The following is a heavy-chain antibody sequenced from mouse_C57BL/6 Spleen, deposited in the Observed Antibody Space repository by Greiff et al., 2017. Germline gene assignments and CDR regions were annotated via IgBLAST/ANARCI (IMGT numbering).Heavy chain of an antibody. CDR1: GYTFTEYT. CDR3: ARCELDGYDWFAY. CDR2: FYPGSGSI. D-gene: IGHD2-2*01. Sequence: QVQLQQSGAELVKPGASVNLSCKASGYTFTEYTLHWVKQRSGQGLEWIGWFYPGSGSIKYNENFKDKATLTADKSSSPVYMELSSLTSEDSAVYFCARCELDGYDWFAYWGQGTLVTVSA. V-gene: IGHV1-62-2*01. J-gene: IGHJ3*01.